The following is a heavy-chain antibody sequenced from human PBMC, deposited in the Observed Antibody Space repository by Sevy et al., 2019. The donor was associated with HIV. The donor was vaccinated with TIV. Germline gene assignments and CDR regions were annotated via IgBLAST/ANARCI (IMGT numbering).Heavy chain of an antibody. V-gene: IGHV4-31*03. D-gene: IGHD6-19*01. CDR1: GGSISSGGYY. J-gene: IGHJ6*02. CDR3: ASYSSGWPRTYYYYGMDV. CDR2: IYYSGST. Sequence: SETLSLTCTVSGGSISSGGYYWSWIRQHPGKGLEWIGYIYYSGSTYYNPSLKSRVTISVDTSKTQFSLKLGPVTAAETAVYYCASYSSGWPRTYYYYGMDVWGQGTTVTVSS.